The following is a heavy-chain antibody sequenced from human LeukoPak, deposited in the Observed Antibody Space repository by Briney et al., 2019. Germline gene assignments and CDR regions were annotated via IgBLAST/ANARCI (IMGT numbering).Heavy chain of an antibody. J-gene: IGHJ6*03. CDR2: IYHSGST. V-gene: IGHV4-38-2*02. CDR3: ARDLMGRGDYYYYMDV. CDR1: GYSISSFYY. Sequence: SETLSLTCTVSGYSISSFYYWGWIRQPPGKGLEGIGSIYHSGSTYYNPSIKRRVTISGDTSKNQFSLTLSSVTAADTAVYYCARDLMGRGDYYYYMDVWGKGTTVTVSS.